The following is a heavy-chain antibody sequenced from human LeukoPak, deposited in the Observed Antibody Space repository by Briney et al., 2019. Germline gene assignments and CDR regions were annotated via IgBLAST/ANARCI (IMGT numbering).Heavy chain of an antibody. J-gene: IGHJ6*02. D-gene: IGHD2-2*02. CDR3: AVVVVPAAIVGDYYGMDV. V-gene: IGHV1-18*01. CDR2: ISAYNGDT. CDR1: GYTFTSYG. Sequence: ASVKVSCKASGYTFTSYGISWVRQAPGQGLEWMGWISAYNGDTNYAQKLQGRVTMTTDTSTSTAYMEPRSLRSDDTAVYYCAVVVVPAAIVGDYYGMDVWGQGTTVTVSS.